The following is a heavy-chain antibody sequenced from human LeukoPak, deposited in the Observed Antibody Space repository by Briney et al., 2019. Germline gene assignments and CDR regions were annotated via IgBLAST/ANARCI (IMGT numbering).Heavy chain of an antibody. Sequence: SETLSLTCAVYGGSFSGYYWSWICQPPPKGLEWIGEINHSGSTNYNPSLKGRVTISVDTSKNQFSLKLSSVTAADTAVYYCARGDVFGGVIVPFDYWGQGTLVTVSS. J-gene: IGHJ4*02. V-gene: IGHV4-34*01. CDR3: ARGDVFGGVIVPFDY. CDR1: GGSFSGYY. D-gene: IGHD3-16*02. CDR2: INHSGST.